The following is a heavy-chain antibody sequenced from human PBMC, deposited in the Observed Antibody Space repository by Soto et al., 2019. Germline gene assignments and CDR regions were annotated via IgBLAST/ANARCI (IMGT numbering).Heavy chain of an antibody. D-gene: IGHD5-12*01. J-gene: IGHJ4*02. Sequence: PGESLKISCKVFGYRFSRYWIAWVRQMPGKGLEWMGIIYPGDSDIRYSPSFQGQVTFSADKSTSTAYLQWSTLEASDTAIYYCARTGYSGYDWGYWGQGTQVTVSS. CDR2: IYPGDSDI. V-gene: IGHV5-51*01. CDR3: ARTGYSGYDWGY. CDR1: GYRFSRYW.